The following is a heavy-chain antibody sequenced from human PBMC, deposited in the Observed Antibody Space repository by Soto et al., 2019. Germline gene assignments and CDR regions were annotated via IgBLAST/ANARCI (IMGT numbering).Heavy chain of an antibody. CDR3: ASLTAPDIAVAGHDAFDI. CDR2: IIPILGIA. Sequence: QVQLVQSGAEVKKPGSSVKVSCKASGGTFSSYTISWVRQAPGQGLEWMGRIIPILGIANYAQKFQGRVTITADKSTSTAYMELSSLRSEDTAVYYCASLTAPDIAVAGHDAFDIWGQGTMVTVSS. CDR1: GGTFSSYT. V-gene: IGHV1-69*02. J-gene: IGHJ3*02. D-gene: IGHD6-19*01.